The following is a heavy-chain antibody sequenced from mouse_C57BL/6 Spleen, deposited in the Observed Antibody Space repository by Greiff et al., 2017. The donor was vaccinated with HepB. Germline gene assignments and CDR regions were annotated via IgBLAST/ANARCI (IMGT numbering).Heavy chain of an antibody. J-gene: IGHJ1*03. V-gene: IGHV1-63*01. CDR3: AREEGDGYYVRYFDV. Sequence: VQLQQSGAELVRPGTSVKMSCKASGYTFTNYWIGWAKQRPGHGLEWIGDIYPGGGYTNYNEKFKGKATLTADKSSSTAYMQFSSLTSEDSAIYYCAREEGDGYYVRYFDVWGTGTTVTVSS. D-gene: IGHD2-3*01. CDR2: IYPGGGYT. CDR1: GYTFTNYW.